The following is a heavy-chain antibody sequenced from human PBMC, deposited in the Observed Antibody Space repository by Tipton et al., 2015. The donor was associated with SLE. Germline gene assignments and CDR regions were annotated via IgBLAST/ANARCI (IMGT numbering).Heavy chain of an antibody. CDR1: GFNFYSYG. CDR3: ARYQFVIATRTEDY. CDR2: IQYDGSNQ. D-gene: IGHD6-6*01. V-gene: IGHV3-30*02. J-gene: IGHJ4*02. Sequence: SLRLSCAASGFNFYSYGMHWARQAPGKGLEWVALIQYDGSNQYYADSVKGRFTITRDNSKNMVYLQMHSLRGEDTAVYFCARYQFVIATRTEDYWGQGTLVTVSS.